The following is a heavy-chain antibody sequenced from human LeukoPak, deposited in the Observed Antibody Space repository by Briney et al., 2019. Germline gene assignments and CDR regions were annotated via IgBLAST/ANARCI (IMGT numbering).Heavy chain of an antibody. D-gene: IGHD2-21*01. CDR1: GVSLSSDKYY. CDR2: IYYSGST. J-gene: IGHJ3*01. V-gene: IGHV4-31*03. CDR3: ATPYCGAISCLDVFDV. Sequence: SQTLSLTCTVSGVSLSSDKYYWTWIRQRPGKGLEWIGHIYYSGSTSFNPSLKSRVSMSMDTSRSQFSLKLTSVTAADTAVYYCATPYCGAISCLDVFDVWGQGTVVTVSS.